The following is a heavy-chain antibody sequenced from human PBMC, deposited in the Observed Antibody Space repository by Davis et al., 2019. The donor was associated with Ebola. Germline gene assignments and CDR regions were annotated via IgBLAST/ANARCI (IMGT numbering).Heavy chain of an antibody. CDR3: ARDSGWSGVVS. J-gene: IGHJ5*01. Sequence: GESLKISCAASGFTFSSSWMSWVRQAPGKGLEWVSYMKQDGSDKNYVDSVKGRFTISRDNAKNSLYLQMNSLRAEDTAVYYCARDSGWSGVVSWGQGTLVTVSS. CDR1: GFTFSSSW. D-gene: IGHD6-19*01. V-gene: IGHV3-7*03. CDR2: MKQDGSDK.